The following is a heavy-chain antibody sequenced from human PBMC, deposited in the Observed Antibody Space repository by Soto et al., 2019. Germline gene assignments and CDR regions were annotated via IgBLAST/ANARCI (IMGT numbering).Heavy chain of an antibody. CDR1: GFTFISYS. CDR3: ARDRIIWRPIAARPEYYFDY. J-gene: IGHJ4*02. D-gene: IGHD6-6*01. V-gene: IGHV3-48*02. CDR2: ISSSSSTI. Sequence: PGGALRLSCAASGFTFISYSMNWVRQAPGKGLEWVSYISSSSSTIYYADSVKGRFTISRDNAKNSLYLQMNSLRDEDTAVYYCARDRIIWRPIAARPEYYFDYWGQGTLVTVSS.